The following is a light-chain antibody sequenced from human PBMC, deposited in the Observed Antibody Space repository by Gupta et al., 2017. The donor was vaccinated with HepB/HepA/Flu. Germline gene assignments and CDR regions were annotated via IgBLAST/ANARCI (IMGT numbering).Light chain of an antibody. CDR2: AAS. V-gene: IGKV1-39*01. J-gene: IGKJ1*01. Sequence: DIQMSQSPSSLSASVGGRVTITCRTSQSINSYLNWYQQKPGKAPKLLIYAASSLQSGVPSRFSGSGSGTXFTLTIXNLQPEDSATYYCQQSHSSPWTFGXGTKVEIK. CDR1: QSINSY. CDR3: QQSHSSPWT.